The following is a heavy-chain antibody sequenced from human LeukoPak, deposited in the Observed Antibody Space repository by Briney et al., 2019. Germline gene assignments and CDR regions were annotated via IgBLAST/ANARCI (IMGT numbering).Heavy chain of an antibody. CDR3: ARRRIAEAGDFDY. V-gene: IGHV3-23*01. CDR1: GFTFNKYA. D-gene: IGHD6-13*01. Sequence: PGGSLRLSCAASGFTFNKYAMTWVRQAPGQGLQWVAHISADDDESSRYADSVRGRFTISRDNYKNTLYLQMSRLTDEDTAIYYCARRRIAEAGDFDYWGQGTLVTVSS. CDR2: ISADDDESS. J-gene: IGHJ4*01.